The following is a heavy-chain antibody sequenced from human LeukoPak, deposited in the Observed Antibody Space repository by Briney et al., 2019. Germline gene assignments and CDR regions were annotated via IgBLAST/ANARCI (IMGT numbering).Heavy chain of an antibody. CDR3: AKVQLGIGVDY. D-gene: IGHD7-27*01. J-gene: IGHJ4*02. V-gene: IGHV3-23*01. Sequence: GGSLRLSCAASGFSFSSYAVSWVRQAPGRGLEWVSGISDGGSRTYYADSVKGRFTISRDDSKNTLYPQMNSLRAEDTAVYYCAKVQLGIGVDYWGQGTLVTVSS. CDR1: GFSFSSYA. CDR2: ISDGGSRT.